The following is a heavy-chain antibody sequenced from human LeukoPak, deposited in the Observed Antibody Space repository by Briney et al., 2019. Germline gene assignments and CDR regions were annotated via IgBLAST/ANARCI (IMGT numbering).Heavy chain of an antibody. CDR3: ARDARGFGSYNWFDP. CDR2: IWYDGSNK. CDR1: GFTFSSYG. Sequence: GGSLRLSCAASGFTFSSYGMHWVRQAPGKGLEWVAVIWYDGSNKYYADSVKGRFTISRDNSKNTLYLQMNSLRAEDTAVYYCARDARGFGSYNWFDPWGQGTLDTVSS. V-gene: IGHV3-33*01. J-gene: IGHJ5*02. D-gene: IGHD3-16*01.